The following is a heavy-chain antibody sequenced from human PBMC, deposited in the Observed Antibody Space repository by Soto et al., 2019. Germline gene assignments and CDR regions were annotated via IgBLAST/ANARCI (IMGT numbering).Heavy chain of an antibody. CDR2: INPFKGDT. J-gene: IGHJ3*01. CDR3: ARVKVPAAILGAFDL. D-gene: IGHD2-2*02. Sequence: ASVKVSCKASGYIFIAYGISWVRQAPGQGLDWMGWINPFKGDTNSAARFQDRVTMTTDTSTRTAYMELRSLRSDDTAVYYCARVKVPAAILGAFDLWGQGTLVTVSS. CDR1: GYIFIAYG. V-gene: IGHV1-18*01.